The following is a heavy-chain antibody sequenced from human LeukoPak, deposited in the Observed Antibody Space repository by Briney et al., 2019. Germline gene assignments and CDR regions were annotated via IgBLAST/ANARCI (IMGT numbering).Heavy chain of an antibody. CDR3: ARVGQWGVLRYFDWPTLDFDY. J-gene: IGHJ4*02. D-gene: IGHD3-9*01. CDR1: GYTFTGYY. Sequence: ASVKVSCKASGYTFTGYYMHWVRQAPGQGLEWMGWINPNSGGTNYAQKFQGRVTMTRDTSISTAYMELSRLGSDDTAVYYCARVGQWGVLRYFDWPTLDFDYWGQGTLVTVSS. V-gene: IGHV1-2*02. CDR2: INPNSGGT.